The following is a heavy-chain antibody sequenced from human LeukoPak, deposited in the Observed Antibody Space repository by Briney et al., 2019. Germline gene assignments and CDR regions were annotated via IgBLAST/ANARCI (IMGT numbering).Heavy chain of an antibody. CDR3: VISPNTYYFDY. Sequence: GESLKISCAASGVTVSSHYMSWVRQAPGKGLEWVSVIYSGGSTYYADSVKGRFTIPRDSSKNTLYLQMNSLRAEDTAVYYCVISPNTYYFDYWGQGTLVTVSS. J-gene: IGHJ4*02. V-gene: IGHV3-53*01. D-gene: IGHD2-2*02. CDR1: GVTVSSHY. CDR2: IYSGGST.